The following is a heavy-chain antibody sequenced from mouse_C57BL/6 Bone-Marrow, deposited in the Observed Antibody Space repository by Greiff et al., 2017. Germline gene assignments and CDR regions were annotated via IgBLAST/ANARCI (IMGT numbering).Heavy chain of an antibody. J-gene: IGHJ1*03. Sequence: QVQLQQPGAELVMPGASVKLSCKASGYTFTSYWMHWVKQRPGQGLEWIGEIDPSDSYTNYNQKFKGKSTLPVDKSSSTAYMQLSSLTSEDSAVCYCAKEYYGSSFWYFDVWGTGTTVTVSS. CDR2: IDPSDSYT. V-gene: IGHV1-69*01. CDR3: AKEYYGSSFWYFDV. CDR1: GYTFTSYW. D-gene: IGHD1-1*01.